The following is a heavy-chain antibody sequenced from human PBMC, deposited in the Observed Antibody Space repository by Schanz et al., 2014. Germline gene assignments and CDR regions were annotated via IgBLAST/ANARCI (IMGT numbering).Heavy chain of an antibody. CDR2: INAGTGNT. D-gene: IGHD6-13*01. Sequence: QVQLVQSGAEVKKPGASVKVSCKASGYSFTPFPIHWVRQAPGQRLEWMGWINAGTGNTEYSQKFQGRVTITRDTLASTAYMEVSSLRSEDTAVYYCARSGSSNWYFFDYWGQGPLXTVSP. CDR1: GYSFTPFP. CDR3: ARSGSSNWYFFDY. V-gene: IGHV1-3*01. J-gene: IGHJ4*02.